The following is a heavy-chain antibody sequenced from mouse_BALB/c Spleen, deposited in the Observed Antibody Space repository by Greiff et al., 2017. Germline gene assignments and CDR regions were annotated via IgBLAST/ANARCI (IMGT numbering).Heavy chain of an antibody. V-gene: IGHV14-1*02. CDR3: ALLRPFAY. J-gene: IGHJ3*01. CDR2: IDPENGNT. Sequence: VHVKQSGAELVRPGALVKLSCKASGFNIKDYYMHWVKQRPEQGLEWIGWIDPENGNTIYDPKFQGKASITADTSSNTAYLQLSSLTSEDTAVYYCALLRPFAYWGQGTLVTVSA. D-gene: IGHD1-1*01. CDR1: GFNIKDYY.